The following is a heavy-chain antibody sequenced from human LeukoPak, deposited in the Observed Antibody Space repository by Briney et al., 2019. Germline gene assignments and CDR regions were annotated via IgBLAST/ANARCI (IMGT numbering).Heavy chain of an antibody. Sequence: GGSLRLSCAASGFTFSSYAMSWVRQAPGKGLEWVSAISGSGGSTYYADSVKGRFTISRDNSKNTLYLQLNSLRAEDTAVYYCAKAHGGSYHSGIDWGQGTLVTVSP. CDR3: AKAHGGSYHSGID. J-gene: IGHJ4*02. CDR2: ISGSGGST. D-gene: IGHD1-26*01. V-gene: IGHV3-23*01. CDR1: GFTFSSYA.